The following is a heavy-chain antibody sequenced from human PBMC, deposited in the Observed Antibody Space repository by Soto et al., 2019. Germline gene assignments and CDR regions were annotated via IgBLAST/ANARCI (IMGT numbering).Heavy chain of an antibody. Sequence: QVQLVESGGGVVQPGRSLRLSCDASGFTFSSYAMHWVRQAPGKGLECVAVISYDGSNKFYRDSVKGRFTISRDNSKNTLYLQISSLRYEDTAVYYCARGDREDMAVVVGARPGDYGWDVWGQGTTVTVSS. CDR2: ISYDGSNK. CDR1: GFTFSSYA. J-gene: IGHJ6*02. CDR3: ARGDREDMAVVVGARPGDYGWDV. D-gene: IGHD2-15*01. V-gene: IGHV3-30-3*01.